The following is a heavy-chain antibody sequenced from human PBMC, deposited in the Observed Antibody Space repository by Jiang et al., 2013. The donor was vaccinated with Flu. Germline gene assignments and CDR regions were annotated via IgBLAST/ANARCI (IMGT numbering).Heavy chain of an antibody. CDR3: ARDRGSIAVAGTSY. J-gene: IGHJ4*02. CDR2: ISAYNGNT. Sequence: SWVRQAPGQGLEWMGWISAYNGNTNYAQKLQGRVTMTTDTSTSTAYMELRSLRSDDTAVYYCARDRGSIAVAGTSYWGQGTLVTVSS. D-gene: IGHD6-19*01. V-gene: IGHV1-18*01.